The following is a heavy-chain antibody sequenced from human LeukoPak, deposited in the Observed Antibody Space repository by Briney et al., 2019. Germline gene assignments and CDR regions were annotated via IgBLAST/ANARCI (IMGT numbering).Heavy chain of an antibody. CDR1: GFTFSSYG. J-gene: IGHJ4*02. V-gene: IGHV3-23*01. CDR2: ISGSGGST. Sequence: GGSLRLSCAASGFTFSSYGMSWVRQAPGKGLEWVSAISGSGGSTYYADSVKGRFTISRDNSKNTLYLQMNSLRAEDTAVYYCAKVPPYYYGSGSYYTHWGQGTLVTVSP. CDR3: AKVPPYYYGSGSYYTH. D-gene: IGHD3-10*01.